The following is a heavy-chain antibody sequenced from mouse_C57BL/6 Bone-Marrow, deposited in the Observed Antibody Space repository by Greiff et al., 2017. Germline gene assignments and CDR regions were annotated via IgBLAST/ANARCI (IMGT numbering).Heavy chain of an antibody. CDR1: GFTFSSYG. Sequence: EVQVVESGGDLVKPGGSLKLSCAASGFTFSSYGMSWVRQTPDKRLEWVATISSGGSYTYYPDSVKGLFTISRDNAKNTLYLQMSSLKSEDTAMYYCALSAWFAYWGQGTLVTVSA. CDR2: ISSGGSYT. V-gene: IGHV5-6*01. J-gene: IGHJ3*01. CDR3: ALSAWFAY.